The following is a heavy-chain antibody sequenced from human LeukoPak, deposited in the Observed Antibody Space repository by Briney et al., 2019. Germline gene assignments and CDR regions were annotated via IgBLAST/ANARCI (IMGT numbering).Heavy chain of an antibody. D-gene: IGHD6-13*01. CDR3: ATGGEPAAVGTYYVDC. CDR2: ISYDGGNK. CDR1: GFTFSNYG. J-gene: IGHJ4*02. Sequence: GRSLRLSCATSGFTFSNYGIHWVRQAPGKGLEWLAVISYDGGNKYYADSVKGRFTISRDNSKNTLYLQINSLRAEDTAVYYCATGGEPAAVGTYYVDCWGQGTLVTVSS. V-gene: IGHV3-30*03.